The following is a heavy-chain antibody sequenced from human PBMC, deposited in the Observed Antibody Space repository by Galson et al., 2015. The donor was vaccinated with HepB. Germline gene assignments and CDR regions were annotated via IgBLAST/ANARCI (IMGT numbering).Heavy chain of an antibody. V-gene: IGHV1-69*13. J-gene: IGHJ5*02. CDR3: ARGGYCSSGSCYGNWFDP. D-gene: IGHD2-15*01. CDR1: GGPFKFYG. Sequence: SVKVSCKASGGPFKFYGISWIRQAPGQGLEWMGAIIPLFGTSTYAQKFQGRVTITADEITSTAYMNMSSLSSEDTAVYYCARGGYCSSGSCYGNWFDPWGQRTLITVSA. CDR2: IIPLFGTS.